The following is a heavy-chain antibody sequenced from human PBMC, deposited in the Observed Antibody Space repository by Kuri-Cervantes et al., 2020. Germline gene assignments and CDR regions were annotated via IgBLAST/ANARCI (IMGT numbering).Heavy chain of an antibody. Sequence: GGSLRLSCAASGFTFSSYAMSWVRQAPGKGLEWVSAISGSGGSTYYADSVKGRFTISRDNSKNTLYLQLSGLRLGDTAIYYCAREYAHNSYHMDVWGNGTTVTVSS. J-gene: IGHJ6*03. D-gene: IGHD2-2*01. CDR3: AREYAHNSYHMDV. CDR1: GFTFSSYA. CDR2: ISGSGGST. V-gene: IGHV3-23*01.